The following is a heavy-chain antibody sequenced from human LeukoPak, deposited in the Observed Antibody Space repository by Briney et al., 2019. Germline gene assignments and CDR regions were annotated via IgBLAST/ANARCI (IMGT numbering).Heavy chain of an antibody. CDR2: IIPMLGRS. CDR3: AREDHTANNWFDP. J-gene: IGHJ5*02. D-gene: IGHD5-18*01. CDR1: GGIFSSYG. V-gene: IGHV1-69*05. Sequence: ASVRLSCKASGGIFSSYGISWVRQAPGQGLEWVGGIIPMLGRSNYAQKFQGRVTISTDGSASTAYMEMSSQRSEDTAVYYCAREDHTANNWFDPWGQGTLVTVSS.